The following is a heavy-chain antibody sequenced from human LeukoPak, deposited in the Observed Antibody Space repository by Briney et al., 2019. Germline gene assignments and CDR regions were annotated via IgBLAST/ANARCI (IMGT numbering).Heavy chain of an antibody. Sequence: GGSLRLSCAASGFTFSSYEMNWVRQAPGKGLEWVSYISSSGSTIYYADSVKGRFTISRDDAKNLLYLDMNSLRAEDTAVYYCARGHTAVTRHFDFWGQGTLVTVSS. V-gene: IGHV3-48*03. J-gene: IGHJ4*02. D-gene: IGHD4-17*01. CDR3: ARGHTAVTRHFDF. CDR1: GFTFSSYE. CDR2: ISSSGSTI.